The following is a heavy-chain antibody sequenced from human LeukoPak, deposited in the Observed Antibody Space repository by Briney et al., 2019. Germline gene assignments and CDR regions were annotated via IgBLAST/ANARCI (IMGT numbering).Heavy chain of an antibody. D-gene: IGHD3-22*01. J-gene: IGHJ4*02. V-gene: IGHV1-2*02. CDR3: ARDPHYYDSSGYSPIDY. Sequence: ASVKVSCKASGYTFTGYYMHWVRQAPGQGLEWMGWINPNSGGTNYAQKFQGRVTMTRDTSISTAYMELSRLRSEDTAVYYCARDPHYYDSSGYSPIDYWGQGTLVTVSS. CDR2: INPNSGGT. CDR1: GYTFTGYY.